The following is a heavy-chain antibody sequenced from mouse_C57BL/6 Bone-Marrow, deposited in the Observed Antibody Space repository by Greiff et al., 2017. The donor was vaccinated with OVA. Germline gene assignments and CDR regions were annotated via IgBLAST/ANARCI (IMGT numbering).Heavy chain of an antibody. CDR2: IDPSDSYT. Sequence: VQLQQPGAELVKPGASVKLSCKASGYTFISYWMQWVKQRPGQGLEWIGEIDPSDSYTNYNQKFKGKATLTVDTSSSTAYMQLSSLTSEDSAVYYCASAVFAYWGQGTLVTVSA. CDR1: GYTFISYW. J-gene: IGHJ3*01. CDR3: ASAVFAY. V-gene: IGHV1-50*01.